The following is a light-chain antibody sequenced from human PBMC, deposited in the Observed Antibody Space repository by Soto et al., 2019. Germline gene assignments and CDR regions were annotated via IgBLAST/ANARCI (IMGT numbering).Light chain of an antibody. CDR1: ETVAGSY. Sequence: EIVLTQSPGTLSLSPGERATLSCRASETVAGSYLAWYQQKPGQAPRLLIHGASTRATGIADRFSGSGSGTDFTLTISRLEPDDFATYYCQQYNSYSRTFGQGTKVEIK. CDR2: GAS. CDR3: QQYNSYSRT. V-gene: IGKV3-20*01. J-gene: IGKJ1*01.